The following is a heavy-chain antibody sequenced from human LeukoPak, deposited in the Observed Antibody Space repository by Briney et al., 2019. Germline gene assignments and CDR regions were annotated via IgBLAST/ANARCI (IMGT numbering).Heavy chain of an antibody. V-gene: IGHV3-23*01. CDR2: ISGSGGST. CDR1: GFTFSSYA. Sequence: GGSLRLSCAASGFTFSSYAMSWVRQAPGKGLEWVSAISGSGGSTYYADSVKGRFTISRDNAKDTLYLQMSSLRDEDTAVYYCVSDLCGGDDQWGRGTLVTVSS. J-gene: IGHJ5*02. D-gene: IGHD3-3*01. CDR3: VSDLCGGDDQ.